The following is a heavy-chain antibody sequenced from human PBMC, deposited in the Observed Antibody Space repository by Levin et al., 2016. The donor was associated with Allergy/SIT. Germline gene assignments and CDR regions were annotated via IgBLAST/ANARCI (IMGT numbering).Heavy chain of an antibody. J-gene: IGHJ4*02. CDR3: VKDLVRGLIMGYFDY. CDR2: IYSGGDG. D-gene: IGHD3-10*01. Sequence: GGSLRLSCAASGLTVRSNHMSWVRQAPGKGLKWVSSIYSGGDGYYADSMKGRFTLSRDNSKNTLYLQMSSLRSEDTAVYYCVKDLVRGLIMGYFDYWGQGTLVTVSS. V-gene: IGHV3-53*05. CDR1: GLTVRSNH.